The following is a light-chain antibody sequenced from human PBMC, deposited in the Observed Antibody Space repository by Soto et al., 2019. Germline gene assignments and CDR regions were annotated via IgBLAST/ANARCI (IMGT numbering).Light chain of an antibody. J-gene: IGLJ1*01. V-gene: IGLV2-14*01. CDR1: SSDVGDYNY. CDR3: SSYTSSSTYV. Sequence: QSALTQAAAVSGCPGQSITISCTGASSDVGDYNYVSWYQHHPGKAPKLLIYEVNNRPSGVSDRFSGSKSGNVASLTISWLQAEDEADYYCSSYTSSSTYVFGTGTKVTVL. CDR2: EVN.